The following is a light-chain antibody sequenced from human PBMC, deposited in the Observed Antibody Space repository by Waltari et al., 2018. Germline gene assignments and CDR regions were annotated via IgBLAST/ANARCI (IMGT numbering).Light chain of an antibody. CDR2: GAS. J-gene: IGKJ2*01. CDR3: LQTYSTPYT. CDR1: QSISNY. V-gene: IGKV1-39*01. Sequence: DIQMTQSPSSLSASVGDRVPITCRASQSISNYLNWFQQRPGRAPKLLIYGASNLESGVSSRFSGSASGTDFTLTISSLQPEDFATYSCLQTYSTPYTFGQGTTVEI.